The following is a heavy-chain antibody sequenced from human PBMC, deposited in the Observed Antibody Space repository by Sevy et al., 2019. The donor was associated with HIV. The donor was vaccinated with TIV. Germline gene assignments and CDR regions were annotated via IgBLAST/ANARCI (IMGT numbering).Heavy chain of an antibody. V-gene: IGHV3-13*01. CDR2: IGTAGDT. CDR3: ARGGGQGGDYSNYEFDY. J-gene: IGHJ4*02. Sequence: GGSLRLSCAASGFTFSSYDMHWVRQATGKGLEWVSAIGTAGDTYYPGSVKGRFTISRENAKNSLYLQMNSLRAGDTAVYYCARGGGQGGDYSNYEFDYWGQGTLVTVSS. D-gene: IGHD4-4*01. CDR1: GFTFSSYD.